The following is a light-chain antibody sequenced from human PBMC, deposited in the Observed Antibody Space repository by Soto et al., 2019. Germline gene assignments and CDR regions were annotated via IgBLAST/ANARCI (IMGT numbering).Light chain of an antibody. J-gene: IGLJ1*01. Sequence: QSVLTQPPSASGTPGQRVTISCSGSNSNIGSNTVNWYQQLPGTAPKLLIYYDNLRPSGVPDRISGSKSGTSASLAISWLQSDDEADYYCAAWDDSLNGRVLRNGTKLTVL. CDR3: AAWDDSLNGRV. CDR2: YDN. CDR1: NSNIGSNT. V-gene: IGLV1-44*01.